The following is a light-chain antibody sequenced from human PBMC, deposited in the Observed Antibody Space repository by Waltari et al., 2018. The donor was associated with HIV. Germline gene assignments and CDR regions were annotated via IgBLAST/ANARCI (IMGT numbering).Light chain of an antibody. CDR1: TSHIGTNP. V-gene: IGLV1-44*01. CDR2: DNN. Sequence: QSVLTQPPSASGAPGHRVIISCSGSTSHIGTNPIIWYQHLPGTAPRLLSDDNNQRPAGVPDRFSGSKSGTSGSLAISGLQSEDESDYYCATWDDTQNGWVFGAGTKLTVL. CDR3: ATWDDTQNGWV. J-gene: IGLJ3*02.